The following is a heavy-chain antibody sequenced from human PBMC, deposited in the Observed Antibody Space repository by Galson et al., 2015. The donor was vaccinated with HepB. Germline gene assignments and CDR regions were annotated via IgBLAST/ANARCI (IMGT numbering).Heavy chain of an antibody. J-gene: IGHJ4*02. Sequence: PALVKPTQTLTLTCTFSGFSLSTSGMCVSWIRQPPGKALEWLALIDWDDDKYYSTSLKTRLTISKDTSKNQVVLTMTNMDPVDTATYYCARITYYYGSGSYPDYWGQGTLVTVSS. D-gene: IGHD3-10*01. CDR2: IDWDDDK. V-gene: IGHV2-70*01. CDR3: ARITYYYGSGSYPDY. CDR1: GFSLSTSGMC.